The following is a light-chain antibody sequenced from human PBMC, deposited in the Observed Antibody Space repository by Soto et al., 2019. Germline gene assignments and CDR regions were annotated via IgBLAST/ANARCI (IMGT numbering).Light chain of an antibody. V-gene: IGLV1-44*01. CDR2: SNN. CDR1: SSNIGTNN. CDR3: AAWDDSLSGLV. Sequence: QSVLTQPPSASGTPGQRVTISCSGSSSNIGTNNVNWYQQLPGAAPKLLIYSNNQRPSGVPDRFSGSKSGTSASLAISGLQSEDEADYYCAAWDDSLSGLVFGGGTKLTVL. J-gene: IGLJ2*01.